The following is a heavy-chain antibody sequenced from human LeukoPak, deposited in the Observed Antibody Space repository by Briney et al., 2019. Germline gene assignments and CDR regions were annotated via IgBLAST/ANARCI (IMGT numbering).Heavy chain of an antibody. D-gene: IGHD2-15*01. CDR2: IYYSGST. CDR3: ATATLYCSGGSCYPNYFDY. CDR1: GGSISRYY. J-gene: IGHJ4*02. V-gene: IGHV4-59*01. Sequence: PSETLSLTCTVSGGSISRYYWSWIRQPPGKGLEWIVYIYYSGSTKYNPSLKSPVTISGDTSKNQFSLKLSSVTAADTAVYYCATATLYCSGGSCYPNYFDYWGQGTLVTVSS.